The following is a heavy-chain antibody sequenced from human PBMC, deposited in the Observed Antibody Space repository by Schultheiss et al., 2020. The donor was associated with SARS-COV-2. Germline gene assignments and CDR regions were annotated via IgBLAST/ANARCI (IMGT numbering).Heavy chain of an antibody. J-gene: IGHJ3*02. D-gene: IGHD3-22*01. CDR2: ISYDGSNK. V-gene: IGHV3-30*03. CDR1: GFTFSSYG. Sequence: GGSLRLSCAASGFTFSSYGMHWVRQAPGKGLEWVAVISYDGSNKYYADSVKGRFTISRDNSKNTLYLQMNSLRAEDTAVYYCARETPYYYDSSGYYFDIWGQGTMVTVSS. CDR3: ARETPYYYDSSGYYFDI.